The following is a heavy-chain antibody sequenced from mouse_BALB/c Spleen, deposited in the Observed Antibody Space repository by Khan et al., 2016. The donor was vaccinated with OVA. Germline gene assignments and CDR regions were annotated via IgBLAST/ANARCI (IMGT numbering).Heavy chain of an antibody. CDR2: INPSSDYN. CDR3: ARGGYGSFGY. V-gene: IGHV1-4*01. CDR1: GYIFTSYM. Sequence: QVQLQQSGAELARPGASVKMSCKASGYIFTSYMIHWVKQRPGQGLEWIGDINPSSDYNNYNQKFKDKATLTADNSSSTAYMQLSSLTSEDSAVYYCARGGYGSFGYWGQGTLVTVSA. D-gene: IGHD1-1*01. J-gene: IGHJ3*01.